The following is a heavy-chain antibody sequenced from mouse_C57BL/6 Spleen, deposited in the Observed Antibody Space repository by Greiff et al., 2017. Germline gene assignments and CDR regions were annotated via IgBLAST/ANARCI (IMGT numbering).Heavy chain of an antibody. J-gene: IGHJ3*01. CDR3: ARMTSVVARGFAY. D-gene: IGHD1-1*01. V-gene: IGHV1-81*01. CDR2: IYPRSGNT. Sequence: VQLQQSGAELARPGASVKLSCKASGYTFTSYGISWVKQRTGQGLEWIGEIYPRSGNTYYNEKFKGKATLTADKSSSTAYMELRSLTYECSVVYCGARMTSVVARGFAYWGQGTLVTVSA. CDR1: GYTFTSYG.